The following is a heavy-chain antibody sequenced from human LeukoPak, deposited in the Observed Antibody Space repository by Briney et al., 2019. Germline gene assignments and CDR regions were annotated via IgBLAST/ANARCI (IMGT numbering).Heavy chain of an antibody. V-gene: IGHV3-11*04. CDR3: ARGSGYYDFWSGYYYYYYYYMDV. J-gene: IGHJ6*03. D-gene: IGHD3-3*01. Sequence: GGSLRLSCAASGFTFSDYYMSWIRQAPGKGLEWVSYISSSGSTIYYADSVKGRFTISRDNAKNSLYLQMNSLRAEDTAVYYCARGSGYYDFWSGYYYYYYYYMDVWGRGTTVTVSS. CDR2: ISSSGSTI. CDR1: GFTFSDYY.